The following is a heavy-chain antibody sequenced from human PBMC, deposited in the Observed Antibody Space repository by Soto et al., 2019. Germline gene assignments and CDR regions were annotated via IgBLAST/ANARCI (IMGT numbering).Heavy chain of an antibody. CDR2: IDPSDSYT. Sequence: GESLKISCKGSGYSFTSYWISWVRQMPGKGLEWMGRIDPSDSYTNYSPSFQGHVTISADKFISTAYLQWSSLKASDTAMYYCARTRYYYYYYGMDVWGQGTTVTVSS. D-gene: IGHD4-17*01. J-gene: IGHJ6*02. CDR3: ARTRYYYYYYGMDV. V-gene: IGHV5-10-1*01. CDR1: GYSFTSYW.